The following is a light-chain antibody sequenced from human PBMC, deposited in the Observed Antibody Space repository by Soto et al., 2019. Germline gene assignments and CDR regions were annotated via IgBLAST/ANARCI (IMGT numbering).Light chain of an antibody. V-gene: IGKV1-5*03. CDR1: QSISSW. CDR2: KAS. Sequence: DIQMTQSPSTLSASVGDRVTITCRDSQSISSWLAWYQQKPGKAPKLLIYKASSLESGVPSRFSGSGSGTEFTLTISSLQPDDFATYYCQQYNSYPVTFGQGTKVEIK. J-gene: IGKJ1*01. CDR3: QQYNSYPVT.